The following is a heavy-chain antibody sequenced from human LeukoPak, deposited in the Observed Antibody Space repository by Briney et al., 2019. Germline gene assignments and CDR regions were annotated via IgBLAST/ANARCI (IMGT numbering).Heavy chain of an antibody. CDR3: ANGGYYSGSGSTFDY. CDR1: GFTFSSYA. D-gene: IGHD3-10*01. Sequence: GGSLRLSCAASGFTFSSYAMSWVRQAPGKGLEWVSTISGGGGNTYYADSVKGRFTISRDNSKDTLSLQMNRLRVEDTAVYYCANGGYYSGSGSTFDYWGQGTLVTVSS. CDR2: ISGGGGNT. V-gene: IGHV3-23*01. J-gene: IGHJ4*02.